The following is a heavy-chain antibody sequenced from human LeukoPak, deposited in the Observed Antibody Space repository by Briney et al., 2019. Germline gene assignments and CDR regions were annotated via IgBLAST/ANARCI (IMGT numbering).Heavy chain of an antibody. J-gene: IGHJ4*02. CDR1: GYTFTSYY. CDR2: INPSGGST. CDR3: AVETYYYDSSGYHSGDY. V-gene: IGHV1-46*01. Sequence: GASVKVSCKASGYTFTSYYMHWVRQAPGQGLEWMGIINPSGGSTSYAQKFQGRVTMTRDTSTSTVYMELSSLRSEDTAVYYCAVETYYYDSSGYHSGDYWGQGTLVTVSS. D-gene: IGHD3-22*01.